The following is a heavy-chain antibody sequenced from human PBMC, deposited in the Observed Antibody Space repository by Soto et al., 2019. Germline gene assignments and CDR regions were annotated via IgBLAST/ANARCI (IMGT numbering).Heavy chain of an antibody. D-gene: IGHD2-2*02. V-gene: IGHV1-69*06. CDR3: ARASYCSSTSCYKPYYYGMDV. CDR1: GGTFSSYA. J-gene: IGHJ6*02. CDR2: IIPIFGTA. Sequence: ASVKVSCKASGGTFSSYAISRVRQAPGQGLEWMGGIIPIFGTANYAQKFQGRVTITADKSTSTAYMELSSLRSEDTAVYYCARASYCSSTSCYKPYYYGMDVWGQGTTVTVTS.